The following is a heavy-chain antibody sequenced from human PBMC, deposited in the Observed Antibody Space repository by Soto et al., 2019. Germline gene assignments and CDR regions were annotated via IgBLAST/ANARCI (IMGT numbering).Heavy chain of an antibody. V-gene: IGHV3-30*18. CDR1: GFTFSSYG. CDR2: ISYDGSNK. CDR3: AKDPSPRSAVDGPVN. J-gene: IGHJ4*02. Sequence: EGSLRLSCAASGFTFSSYGMHWVRQAPVKGLEWVAVISYDGSNKYYADSVKGRFTISRDNSKNTLYLQMNSLRAEDTAVYYCAKDPSPRSAVDGPVNWGQGTLVTVSS. D-gene: IGHD6-19*01.